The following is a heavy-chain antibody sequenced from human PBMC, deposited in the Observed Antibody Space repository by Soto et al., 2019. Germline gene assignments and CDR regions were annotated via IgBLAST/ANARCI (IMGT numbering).Heavy chain of an antibody. Sequence: QVQLVQSGAEVKKPGASVKVSCKASGYTFTGYYTHWVRQAPGQGLEWMGWINPNSGGTNYAQKFQGRVTMTRDTSIRTAYMELSRLRSDDTAVYYCARGPLVGAFSGDYYYGMDVWGQGTTVTVSS. CDR2: INPNSGGT. V-gene: IGHV1-2*02. CDR3: ARGPLVGAFSGDYYYGMDV. D-gene: IGHD1-26*01. J-gene: IGHJ6*02. CDR1: GYTFTGYY.